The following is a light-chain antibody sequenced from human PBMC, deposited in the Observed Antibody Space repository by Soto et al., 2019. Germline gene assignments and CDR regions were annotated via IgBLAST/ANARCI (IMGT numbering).Light chain of an antibody. CDR2: DVS. V-gene: IGLV2-14*01. CDR3: SSYTTSGTYD. J-gene: IGLJ1*01. Sequence: SVLNQPASVSGLPGQSITISCTGTSSDVGGYNYVSWYQQHPGKATKLMISDVSNRPSGVSNRFSGSKSGNTASLTISGLQTEDEADYYCSSYTTSGTYDFGTGTKVTVL. CDR1: SSDVGGYNY.